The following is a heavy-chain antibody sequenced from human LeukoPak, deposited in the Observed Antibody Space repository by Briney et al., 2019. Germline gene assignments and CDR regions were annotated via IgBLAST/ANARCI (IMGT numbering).Heavy chain of an antibody. J-gene: IGHJ4*02. CDR3: SRAHSGFYLDA. D-gene: IGHD3-22*01. V-gene: IGHV4-31*03. CDR1: GDSISSGGYY. CDR2: IYYSGST. Sequence: PSQTLSLTCTVSGDSISSGGYYWASIRQHPGKGLEWIGYIYYSGSTYYNPSLKSRIAISVDTSKNQFSMTLQFVTAADTAVYFCSRAHSGFYLDAWGQGTLVTVSS.